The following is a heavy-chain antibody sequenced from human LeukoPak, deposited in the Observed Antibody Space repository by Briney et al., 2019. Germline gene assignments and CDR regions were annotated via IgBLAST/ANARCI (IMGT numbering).Heavy chain of an antibody. J-gene: IGHJ4*02. V-gene: IGHV1-8*01. CDR2: MNPNSGNT. D-gene: IGHD4-17*01. Sequence: EASVKVSCTASGYTFTSYDINWVRQAPGQGLEWMGWMNPNSGNTGYAQKLQGRVTMTTDTSTSTAYMELRSLRSDDTAVYYCARDRTTVRGANEYWGQGTLVTGSS. CDR1: GYTFTSYD. CDR3: ARDRTTVRGANEY.